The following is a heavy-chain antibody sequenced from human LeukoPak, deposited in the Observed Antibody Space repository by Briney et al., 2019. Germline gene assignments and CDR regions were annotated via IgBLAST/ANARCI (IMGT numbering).Heavy chain of an antibody. D-gene: IGHD3-22*01. CDR2: ISAYNGNT. V-gene: IGHV1-18*01. Sequence: ASVKVSCKASGYTFTSYGISWVRQAPGQGLEWMGWISAYNGNTNYAQKLQGRVTMTTDTSTSTAYMELRSLRSDDTGVYYCARSPPDYYGSSGYSPLDYWGQGTLVTVSS. CDR3: ARSPPDYYGSSGYSPLDY. J-gene: IGHJ4*02. CDR1: GYTFTSYG.